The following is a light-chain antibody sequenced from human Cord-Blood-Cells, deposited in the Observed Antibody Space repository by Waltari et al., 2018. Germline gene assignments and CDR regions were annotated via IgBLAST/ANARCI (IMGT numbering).Light chain of an antibody. J-gene: IGLJ1*01. V-gene: IGLV3-21*04. CDR3: QVWDSSSDHSYV. CDR1: NIGSKS. CDR2: YDS. Sequence: SYVLTQPPSVSVAPGKTAGITCGGNNIGSKSVHWYQQKPGQAPVLVIYYDSDRPSGIPERFSGSNSGNTATLTISRVEAGDEADYYCQVWDSSSDHSYVYGTGTKVTVL.